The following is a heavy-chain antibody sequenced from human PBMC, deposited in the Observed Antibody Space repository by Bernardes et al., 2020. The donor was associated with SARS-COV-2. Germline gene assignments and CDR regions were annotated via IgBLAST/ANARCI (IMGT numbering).Heavy chain of an antibody. J-gene: IGHJ5*02. D-gene: IGHD1-26*01. CDR3: ATASIVGATSWFDP. CDR1: GYTLTELS. Sequence: ASMKVSCKVSGYTLTELSMHWVRQAPGKGLEWMGGFDPEDGETIYAQKFQGRVTMTEDTSTDTAYMELSSLRSEDTAVYYCATASIVGATSWFDPWGQGTVVTVAS. CDR2: FDPEDGET. V-gene: IGHV1-24*01.